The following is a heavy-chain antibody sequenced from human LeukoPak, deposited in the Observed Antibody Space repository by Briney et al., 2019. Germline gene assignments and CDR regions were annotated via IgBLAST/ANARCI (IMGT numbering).Heavy chain of an antibody. D-gene: IGHD6-19*01. CDR2: ISWNSGSI. V-gene: IGHV3-9*01. CDR3: AKDSTPVAGTPTIFDY. CDR1: GFTFDDYA. J-gene: IGHJ4*02. Sequence: GGSLRVSCAASGFTFDDYAMHWVRQAPGKGLEWVSGISWNSGSIGYADSVKGRFTISRDNAKNSLYLQMNSLRAEDTALYYCAKDSTPVAGTPTIFDYWGQGTLVTVSS.